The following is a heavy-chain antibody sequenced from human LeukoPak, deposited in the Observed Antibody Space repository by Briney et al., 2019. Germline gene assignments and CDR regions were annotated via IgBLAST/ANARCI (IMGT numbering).Heavy chain of an antibody. D-gene: IGHD3-16*01. CDR3: ARDEGDNWNDP. V-gene: IGHV4-59*12. Sequence: SETLSLTCTVSGGSTGSDYWSWIRQPPGRGLEWIAYVYYSGVTSYNPSLKSRVTMSVDTSKNQFSLKLSSVTAADTAVYYCARDEGDNWNDPWGQGTLVTASS. J-gene: IGHJ5*02. CDR1: GGSTGSDY. CDR2: VYYSGVT.